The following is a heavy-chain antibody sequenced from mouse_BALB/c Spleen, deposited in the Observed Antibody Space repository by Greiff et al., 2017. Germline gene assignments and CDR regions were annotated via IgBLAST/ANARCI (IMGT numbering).Heavy chain of an antibody. Sequence: VQVVESGPGLVAPSQSLSITCTVSGFSLTSYGVSWVRQPPGKGLEWLGVIWGDGSTNYHSALISRLSISTDNSKSQVILKLNSLQTDDTATYYYAEPGTGTGGDAMEYWGQGTSVTVSS. D-gene: IGHD4-1*01. J-gene: IGHJ4*01. CDR2: IWGDGST. CDR1: GFSLTSYG. V-gene: IGHV2-3*01. CDR3: AEPGTGTGGDAMEY.